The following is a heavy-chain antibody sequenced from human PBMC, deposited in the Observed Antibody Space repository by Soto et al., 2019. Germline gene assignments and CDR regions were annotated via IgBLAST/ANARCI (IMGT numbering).Heavy chain of an antibody. CDR2: IYYSGST. V-gene: IGHV4-39*01. CDR1: GGSISSSSYY. J-gene: IGHJ6*02. Sequence: SETLSLTCTVSGGSISSSSYYWGWIRQPPGKGLEWIGSIYYSGSTYYNPSLKSRVTISVDTSKNQFSLKLSSVTAADTAVYYCARNREHYGMDVWGQGTTVTVSS. CDR3: ARNREHYGMDV. D-gene: IGHD2-21*01.